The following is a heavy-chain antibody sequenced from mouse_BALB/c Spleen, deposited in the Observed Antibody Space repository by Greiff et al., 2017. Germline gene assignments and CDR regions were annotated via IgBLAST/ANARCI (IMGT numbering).Heavy chain of an antibody. CDR3: TRYGYYYAMDD. CDR2: INPSNGGT. CDR1: GYTFTSYY. J-gene: IGHJ4*01. D-gene: IGHD2-2*01. V-gene: IGHV1S81*02. Sequence: QVQLQQPGAELVKPGASVKLSCKASGYTFTSYYMYWVKQRPGQGLEWIGGINPSNGGTNFNEKFKSKATLTVDKSSSTAYMQLSSLTSEDSAVYYCTRYGYYYAMDDWGQGTSVTVSS.